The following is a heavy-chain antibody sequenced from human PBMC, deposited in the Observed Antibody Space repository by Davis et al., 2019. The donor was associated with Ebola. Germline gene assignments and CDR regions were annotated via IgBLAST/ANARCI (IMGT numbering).Heavy chain of an antibody. CDR1: GFTFSGSA. Sequence: GESLKISCAASGFTFSGSAMHWVRQASGKGLEWVGRIRSKANSYATAYAASVKGRFTISRDNAKNTLYLQMNSLRAEDTAVYYCARDLTIFGVAYFDYWGQGTLVTVSS. CDR2: IRSKANSYAT. V-gene: IGHV3-73*01. J-gene: IGHJ4*02. CDR3: ARDLTIFGVAYFDY. D-gene: IGHD3-3*01.